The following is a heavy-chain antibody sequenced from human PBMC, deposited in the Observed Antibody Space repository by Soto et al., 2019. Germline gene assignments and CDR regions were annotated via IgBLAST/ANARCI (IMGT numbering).Heavy chain of an antibody. CDR3: ASSRRYYDFWSGYYPIVDY. CDR2: IYYSGST. CDR1: GGSISSGGYY. J-gene: IGHJ4*02. Sequence: SETLSLTCTVSGGSISSGGYYWSWIRQHPGKGLEWIGYIYYSGSTYYNPSLKSRVTISVDTSKNQFSLKLSSVTAADTAVYHCASSRRYYDFWSGYYPIVDYWGQGTLVTVSS. V-gene: IGHV4-31*03. D-gene: IGHD3-3*01.